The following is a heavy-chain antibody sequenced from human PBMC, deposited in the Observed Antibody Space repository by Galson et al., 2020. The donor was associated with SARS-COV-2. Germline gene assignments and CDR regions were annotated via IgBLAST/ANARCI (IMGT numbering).Heavy chain of an antibody. Sequence: GGSLRLSCAASEFTFNSYWMHWVRHAPGKGLVWVSRVNSDGSSRSYADSVKGRFSISRDNAKNTLYLQMNSLRAEDTAVYYCAKEYYYDSSGPLDAFDCWGQGTMVTVSS. CDR2: VNSDGSSR. CDR3: AKEYYYDSSGPLDAFDC. CDR1: EFTFNSYW. D-gene: IGHD3-22*01. J-gene: IGHJ3*01. V-gene: IGHV3-74*01.